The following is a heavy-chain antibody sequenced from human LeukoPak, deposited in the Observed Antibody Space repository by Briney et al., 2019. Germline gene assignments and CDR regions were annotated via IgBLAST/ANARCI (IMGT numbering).Heavy chain of an antibody. CDR3: ARDWSLAAALGGRDWYFDL. CDR1: GGSFSGYY. J-gene: IGHJ2*01. CDR2: INHSGST. Sequence: SETLSLTCAVYGGSFSGYYWSWIRQPPGKGLEWIGEINHSGSTNYNPSLKSRVTISVDTSKNQFSLKLSSVTAADTAVYYCARDWSLAAALGGRDWYFDLWGRSTLVTVSS. V-gene: IGHV4-34*01. D-gene: IGHD6-13*01.